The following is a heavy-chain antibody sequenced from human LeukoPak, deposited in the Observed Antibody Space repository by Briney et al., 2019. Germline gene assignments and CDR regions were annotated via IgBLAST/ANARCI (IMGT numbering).Heavy chain of an antibody. D-gene: IGHD5-24*01. Sequence: GGSLRLSCAASGFAFSSYGMSWVRRAPGKGLEWVSGISGRGDSTYYADSVKGRFTISRDNSKKTLYLQMNSLRAEDTAIYYCARDIQLSTWGLGTMVTVSS. CDR3: ARDIQLST. CDR1: GFAFSSYG. CDR2: ISGRGDST. J-gene: IGHJ3*01. V-gene: IGHV3-23*01.